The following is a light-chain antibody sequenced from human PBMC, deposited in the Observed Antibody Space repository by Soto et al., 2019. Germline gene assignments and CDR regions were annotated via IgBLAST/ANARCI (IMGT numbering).Light chain of an antibody. J-gene: IGKJ4*01. V-gene: IGKV1-6*01. CDR3: LQDYDYPLT. CDR1: QGIRND. CDR2: AAS. Sequence: AIQMTQSPSSLSASVGDRVTITCRASQGIRNDLGWYQQKPGKAPKLLIYAASTLQSGVPSRFSGSGSGTDFTLTIGSLQPEDFATYYGLQDYDYPLTFGGGTKVEIK.